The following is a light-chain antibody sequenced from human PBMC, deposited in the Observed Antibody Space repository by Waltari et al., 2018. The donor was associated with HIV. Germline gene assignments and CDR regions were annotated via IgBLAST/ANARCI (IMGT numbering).Light chain of an antibody. CDR1: TPNIGSSN. V-gene: IGLV1-44*01. CDR3: ATWDDRLNGVV. J-gene: IGLJ2*01. CDR2: AAG. Sequence: QSVLTQPPSASGTPGQRVIISCSGSTPNIGSSNVNWYQQFSRAAPKLLIYAAGQRPSGFPHRLSGSKAGTSAALVISGLQSEDEADYYCATWDDRLNGVVFGGGTRLTVV.